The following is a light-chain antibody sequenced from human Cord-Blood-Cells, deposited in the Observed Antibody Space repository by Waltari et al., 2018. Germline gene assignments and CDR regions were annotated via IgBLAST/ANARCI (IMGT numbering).Light chain of an antibody. V-gene: IGLV3-25*03. CDR2: KDS. CDR1: ALPKQY. J-gene: IGLJ1*01. Sequence: SYELTQPPSVSVSPGQTARITCSGDALPKQYAYWYQQKPGQAPVLGIYKDSERPSGSPGRFSGSSSGTTVTLTISGVQAEDEADYYCQSADSSGTLYVFGTGTKVTVL. CDR3: QSADSSGTLYV.